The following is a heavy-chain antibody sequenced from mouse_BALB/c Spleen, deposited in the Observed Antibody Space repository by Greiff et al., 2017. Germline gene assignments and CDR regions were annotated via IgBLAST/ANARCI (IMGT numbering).Heavy chain of an antibody. J-gene: IGHJ3*01. D-gene: IGHD2-3*01. V-gene: IGHV5-6*01. CDR2: ISSGGSYT. CDR3: ARPVASVYDGYSFAY. CDR1: GFTFSSYG. Sequence: EVKLMESGGDLVKPGGSLKLSCAASGFTFSSYGMSWVRQTPDKRLEWVATISSGGSYTYYPDSVKGRFTISRDNAKNTLYLQMSSLKSEDTAMYYCARPVASVYDGYSFAYWGQGTLVTVSA.